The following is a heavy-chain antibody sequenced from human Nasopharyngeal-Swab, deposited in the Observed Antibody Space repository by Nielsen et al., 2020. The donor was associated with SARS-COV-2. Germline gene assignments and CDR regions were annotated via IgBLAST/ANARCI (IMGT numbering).Heavy chain of an antibody. V-gene: IGHV3-30*18. CDR2: ISYDGSNK. CDR1: GFTFSSYG. J-gene: IGHJ4*02. Sequence: GASLKISCAASGFTFSSYGMHWVRQAPGKGLEWVTVISYDGSNKYYADSVKGRFTISRDNSKNTLYLQMNSLRAEDTAVYYCAKTKRYCSGGSCYRFDYWGQGTLVTVSS. D-gene: IGHD2-15*01. CDR3: AKTKRYCSGGSCYRFDY.